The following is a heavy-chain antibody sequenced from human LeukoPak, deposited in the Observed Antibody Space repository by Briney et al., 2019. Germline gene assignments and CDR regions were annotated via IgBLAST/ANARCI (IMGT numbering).Heavy chain of an antibody. CDR2: ISGSGDNT. J-gene: IGHJ3*01. CDR1: GFTFSTYA. CDR3: AKLSWREMLGDVLDV. Sequence: GGSLRPSFAAFGFTFSTYAMSWVRQGPGKGLGWVSSISGSGDNTLYDDSVKGRFTISRDNVKNTVHLQMNSLRAEDTAIYYCAKLSWREMLGDVLDVWGQGTVVTVSS. D-gene: IGHD3-16*01. V-gene: IGHV3-23*01.